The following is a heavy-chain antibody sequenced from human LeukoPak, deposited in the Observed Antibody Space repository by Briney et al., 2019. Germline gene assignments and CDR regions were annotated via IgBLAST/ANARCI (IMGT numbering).Heavy chain of an antibody. CDR2: ISSSSGYI. CDR3: ARIGLSNYYDSSGLDY. V-gene: IGHV3-21*01. CDR1: GFTFSSYS. D-gene: IGHD3-22*01. Sequence: GGSLRLSCAASGFTFSSYSMNWVRQAPGKGLEWVSSISSSSGYIYYADSVKGRFTISRDNAKNSLYLQMNSLRAEDTAVYYCARIGLSNYYDSSGLDYWGQGTLVTVSS. J-gene: IGHJ4*02.